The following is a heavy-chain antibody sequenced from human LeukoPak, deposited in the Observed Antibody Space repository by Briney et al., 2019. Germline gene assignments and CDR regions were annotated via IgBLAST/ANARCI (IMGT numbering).Heavy chain of an antibody. D-gene: IGHD3-3*01. Sequence: ASVKVSCKASGYTFTSYDINWVRQATGQGLEWMGSMNPNSGNTGYAQKFQGRVTMTRNTSISTAYMELSSLRSEDTAVYYCARSRTIFGVVIIAYYGMDVWGQGTTVTVSS. CDR2: MNPNSGNT. CDR3: ARSRTIFGVVIIAYYGMDV. V-gene: IGHV1-8*01. J-gene: IGHJ6*02. CDR1: GYTFTSYD.